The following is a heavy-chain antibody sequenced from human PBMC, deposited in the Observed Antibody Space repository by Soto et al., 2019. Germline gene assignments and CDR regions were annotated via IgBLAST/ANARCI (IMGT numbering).Heavy chain of an antibody. CDR3: ARCGYSSSWYGSVYYYYGMDV. CDR1: GRSISSGYY. Sequence: ASETLSLTCTVSGRSISSGYYWGWIRQPPGKGLEWIGSIYHSGSTYYNPSLKSRVTISVDTSKNQFSLKLSSVTAADTAVYYCARCGYSSSWYGSVYYYYGMDVWGQGTTVTVSS. CDR2: IYHSGST. J-gene: IGHJ6*02. D-gene: IGHD6-13*01. V-gene: IGHV4-38-2*02.